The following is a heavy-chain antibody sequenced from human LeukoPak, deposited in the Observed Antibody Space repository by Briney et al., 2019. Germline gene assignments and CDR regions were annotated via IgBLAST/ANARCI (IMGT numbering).Heavy chain of an antibody. CDR1: GGSISSYY. CDR3: AGGYKYAYYNYYYMDV. D-gene: IGHD5-24*01. V-gene: IGHV4-59*01. CDR2: IYYSGST. J-gene: IGHJ6*03. Sequence: MASETLSLTCTVSGGSISSYYWSWIRQPPGKGLEWIGYIYYSGSTNYNPSLKSRVTISVDTSKNQFSLKLSSVTAADTAVYYCAGGYKYAYYNYYYMDVWAKGTTVTVSS.